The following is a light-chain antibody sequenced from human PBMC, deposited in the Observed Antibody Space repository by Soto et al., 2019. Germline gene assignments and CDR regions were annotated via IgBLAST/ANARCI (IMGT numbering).Light chain of an antibody. J-gene: IGLJ3*02. CDR1: SSNIGAGYD. CDR3: QSYDTSLNGWV. V-gene: IGLV1-40*01. CDR2: VNN. Sequence: QPVLTQPPSVSGAPGQRVTISCTGSSSNIGAGYDVHWYQQFAGTAPKVLIYVNNNRPSGVPDRFSGSKSGTSASLAITGLQAEDEADYYCQSYDTSLNGWVFGGGTKLTVL.